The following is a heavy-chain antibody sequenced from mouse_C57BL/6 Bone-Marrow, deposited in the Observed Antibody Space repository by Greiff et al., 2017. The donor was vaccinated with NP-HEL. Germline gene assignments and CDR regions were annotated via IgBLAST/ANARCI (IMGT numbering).Heavy chain of an antibody. CDR1: GYTFTEYS. V-gene: IGHV1-62-2*01. CDR2: FYPGSGST. Sequence: VKLQESGAELVKPGASVKLSCKASGYTFTEYSIHWVKQRSGQGLEWIGWFYPGSGSTKYNEKFKDKATLTADTSSSTAYMELSRLTSEDAAVNVSARHEEGTKDYWGQGTSVTVSS. J-gene: IGHJ4*01. CDR3: ARHEEGTKDY.